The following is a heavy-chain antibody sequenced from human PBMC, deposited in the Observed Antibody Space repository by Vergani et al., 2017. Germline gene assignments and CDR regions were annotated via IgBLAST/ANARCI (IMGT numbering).Heavy chain of an antibody. Sequence: EVQLVESGGGLVKPGGSLRLSCAASGFTFINAWMTWVRQAPGKGLEWVARIRPKTDGETTDYAAPVKGRFTISRDDSKNTLYLQMNSLKTEDTAVYYCTXPTKWELRYYLDYWGQGTLVTVSS. CDR2: IRPKTDGETT. CDR1: GFTFINAW. D-gene: IGHD3-9*01. J-gene: IGHJ4*02. CDR3: TXPTKWELRYYLDY. V-gene: IGHV3-15*01.